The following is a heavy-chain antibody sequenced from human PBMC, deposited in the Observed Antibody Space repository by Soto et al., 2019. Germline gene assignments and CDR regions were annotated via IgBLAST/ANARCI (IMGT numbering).Heavy chain of an antibody. J-gene: IGHJ1*01. Sequence: QVQLVESGGGLVKPGGSLRLSCAASGFTFSDFHMSWIRQAPGKGLEWVSYITSSSNIYYADSVKGRFTISRDNAKNSQYPQMNSLRAEDTAVYYCARGGETKTGIQHWGQGTLVTVSS. V-gene: IGHV3-11*01. CDR3: ARGGETKTGIQH. CDR1: GFTFSDFH. D-gene: IGHD2-8*01. CDR2: ITSSSNI.